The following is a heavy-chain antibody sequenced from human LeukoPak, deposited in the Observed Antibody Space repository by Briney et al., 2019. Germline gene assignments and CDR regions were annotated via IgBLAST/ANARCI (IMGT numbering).Heavy chain of an antibody. CDR3: ARENDYGDYGAFDI. V-gene: IGHV1-69*13. Sequence: ASVKLSCKASGATFSSYAISWVRHAPGQGLELMGGIIPIFGTANYAQKLQGRVTITADESTSTAYMELSSLRSEDTAVYYCARENDYGDYGAFDIWGQGTMVTVSS. J-gene: IGHJ3*02. D-gene: IGHD4-17*01. CDR2: IIPIFGTA. CDR1: GATFSSYA.